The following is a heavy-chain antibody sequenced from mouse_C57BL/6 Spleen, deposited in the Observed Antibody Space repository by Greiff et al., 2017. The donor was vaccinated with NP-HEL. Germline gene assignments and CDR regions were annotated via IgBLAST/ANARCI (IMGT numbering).Heavy chain of an antibody. Sequence: EVKLMESGGGLVQPKGSLKLSCAASGFSFNTYAMNWVRQAPGKGLEWVARIRSKSNNYATYYADSVKDRFTISRDDSESMLYLQMNNLKTEDTAMYYCVRAYYSNSYAMDYWGQGTSVTVSS. CDR1: GFSFNTYA. CDR2: IRSKSNNYAT. V-gene: IGHV10-1*01. CDR3: VRAYYSNSYAMDY. D-gene: IGHD2-5*01. J-gene: IGHJ4*01.